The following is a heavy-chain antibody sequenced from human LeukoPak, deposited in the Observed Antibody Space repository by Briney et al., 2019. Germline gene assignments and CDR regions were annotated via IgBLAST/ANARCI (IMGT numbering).Heavy chain of an antibody. D-gene: IGHD2-15*01. CDR2: IKPDGSEK. Sequence: PGGSLRLSCAASGFTFSHYWMSWVRQAPGKGLEWVANIKPDGSEKDYVDSVKGRFTISRDNAKNSLYLQMDSLRAGDTAVYYCAREDMWAFDMWGQGTMVTLSS. CDR1: GFTFSHYW. CDR3: AREDMWAFDM. V-gene: IGHV3-7*01. J-gene: IGHJ3*02.